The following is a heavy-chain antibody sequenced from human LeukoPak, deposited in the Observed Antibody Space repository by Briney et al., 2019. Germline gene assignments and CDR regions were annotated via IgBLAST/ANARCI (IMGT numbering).Heavy chain of an antibody. V-gene: IGHV1-18*01. CDR1: GYTFSSHG. Sequence: GASVKVSCKASGYTFSSHGISWVRQAPGQGLEWMGWISGYSGNTNYAQRLQGRVTMTTDTSTSTAYMELWSLRSDDTAVYYCARGDYGGEIWGQGTLVTVSS. J-gene: IGHJ4*02. D-gene: IGHD4-17*01. CDR3: ARGDYGGEI. CDR2: ISGYSGNT.